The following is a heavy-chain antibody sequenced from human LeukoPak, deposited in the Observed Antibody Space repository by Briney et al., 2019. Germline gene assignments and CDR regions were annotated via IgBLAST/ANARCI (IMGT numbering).Heavy chain of an antibody. CDR2: INHSGST. CDR1: GGSFSGYY. CDR3: ARGKGSGSYFPFDP. V-gene: IGHV4-34*01. D-gene: IGHD3-10*01. Sequence: KPSETLSLTCAVYGGSFSGYYWSWIRQPPGKGLEWIGEINHSGSTNYNPSLKSRVTIFVDTSKNQFSLKLSSVTAADTAVYYCARGKGSGSYFPFDPWGQGTLVTVSS. J-gene: IGHJ5*02.